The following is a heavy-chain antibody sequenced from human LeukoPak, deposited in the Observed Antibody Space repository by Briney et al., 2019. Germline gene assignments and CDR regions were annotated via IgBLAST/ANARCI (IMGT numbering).Heavy chain of an antibody. Sequence: SETLSLTCAVYGGSFSGYYWSWIRQPPGKGLEWIGEINHSGSTNYNPSLKSRVTISVDTSKNQFSLKLSSVTAADTAVYYCARASSLYDFWSGYRTPLDYWGQGTPVTVSS. CDR1: GGSFSGYY. J-gene: IGHJ4*02. D-gene: IGHD3-3*01. V-gene: IGHV4-34*01. CDR3: ARASSLYDFWSGYRTPLDY. CDR2: INHSGST.